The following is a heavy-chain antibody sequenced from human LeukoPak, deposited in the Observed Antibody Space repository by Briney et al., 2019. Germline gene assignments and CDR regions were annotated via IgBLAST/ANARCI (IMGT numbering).Heavy chain of an antibody. CDR3: ARLIEYSSSNFDY. D-gene: IGHD6-6*01. J-gene: IGHJ4*02. CDR1: GGSFSGYY. Sequence: SETLSLTCAVYGGSFSGYYWSWIRQPPGKGLEWIGKINHSGSTNYNPSLKSRVTISVDTSKNQFSLKLSSVTAADTAVYYCARLIEYSSSNFDYWGQGTLVTVSS. CDR2: INHSGST. V-gene: IGHV4-34*01.